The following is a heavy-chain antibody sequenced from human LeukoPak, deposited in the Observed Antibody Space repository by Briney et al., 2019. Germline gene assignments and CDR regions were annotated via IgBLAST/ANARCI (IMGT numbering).Heavy chain of an antibody. J-gene: IGHJ3*02. V-gene: IGHV1-18*01. CDR1: GGTFSSYA. CDR2: ISAYNGNT. D-gene: IGHD3-10*01. Sequence: GASVKVSCKASGGTFSSYAISWVRQAPGQGLEWMGWISAYNGNTNYAQKLQGRVTMTTDTSTSTAYMELRSLRSDDTAVYYCARDPQLLWFGDAFDIWGQGTMVTVSS. CDR3: ARDPQLLWFGDAFDI.